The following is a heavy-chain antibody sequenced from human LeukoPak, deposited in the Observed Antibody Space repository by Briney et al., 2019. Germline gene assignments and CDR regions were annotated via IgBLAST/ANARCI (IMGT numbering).Heavy chain of an antibody. Sequence: GGSLRLPCAASGFTFSSYGMHWVRQAPGKGLEWVAFIRYDGSNKYYADSVKGRFTISRDNSKNTLYLQMNSLRAEDTAVYYCAKDIVRFVVVPAATTPYYYYMDVWGKGTTVTVSS. V-gene: IGHV3-30*02. CDR1: GFTFSSYG. J-gene: IGHJ6*03. CDR2: IRYDGSNK. CDR3: AKDIVRFVVVPAATTPYYYYMDV. D-gene: IGHD2-2*01.